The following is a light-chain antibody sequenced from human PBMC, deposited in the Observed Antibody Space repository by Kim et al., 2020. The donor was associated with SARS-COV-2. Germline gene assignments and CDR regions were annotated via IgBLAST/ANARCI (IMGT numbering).Light chain of an antibody. Sequence: AWEQRVSITSHGASLPSYYASVYQQHPRQTATLVIYCRKNRPSGVPARFSGSCSGITASLTITAAQPEEDAAYYCSTPRGSSTNVVFGGGTQVTVL. CDR2: CRK. J-gene: IGLJ2*01. CDR3: STPRGSSTNVV. V-gene: IGLV3-19*01. CDR1: SLPSYY.